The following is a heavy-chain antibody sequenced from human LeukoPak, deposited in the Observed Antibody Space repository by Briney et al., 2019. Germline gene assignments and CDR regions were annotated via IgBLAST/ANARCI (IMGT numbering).Heavy chain of an antibody. Sequence: SQTLSLTCAVSGGSISSGGYSWSWIRQPPGKGLEWIGYINHSGSTYYNPSLKSRVTISVDRSKNQFSLKLSSVTAADTAVYYCARDPYCSSTSCYYGWFDPWGQGTLVTVSS. CDR3: ARDPYCSSTSCYYGWFDP. CDR1: GGSISSGGYS. CDR2: INHSGST. V-gene: IGHV4-30-2*01. J-gene: IGHJ5*02. D-gene: IGHD2-2*01.